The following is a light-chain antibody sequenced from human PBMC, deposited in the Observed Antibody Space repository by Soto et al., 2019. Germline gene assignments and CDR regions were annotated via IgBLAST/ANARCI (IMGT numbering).Light chain of an antibody. CDR2: GAS. J-gene: IGKJ5*01. CDR3: QQYGSSPIT. CDR1: QTVSSNY. V-gene: IGKV3-20*01. Sequence: EIILTQSPDTLSLSPGERATLSCRASQTVSSNYLAWYQQKPGQAPRLLMYGASSRATGIPDRLSGSGSGTDFTLTISRLEPEDFAVYYCQQYGSSPITFGQGTRLEIK.